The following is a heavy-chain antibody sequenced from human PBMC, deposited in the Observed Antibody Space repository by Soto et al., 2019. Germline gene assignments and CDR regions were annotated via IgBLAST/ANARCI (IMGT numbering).Heavy chain of an antibody. V-gene: IGHV1-18*01. Sequence: ASVKVSCKTSGYTFTDHGIDWARQAPGQGLEWVGWVSSYNGNTNYAYNLKDRVIMTTDASTSTAYMELRGLRSDDTAVYYCARGVEGSYSPADFWGQGTPVTVSS. CDR3: ARGVEGSYSPADF. J-gene: IGHJ4*02. CDR2: VSSYNGNT. CDR1: GYTFTDHG. D-gene: IGHD3-10*01.